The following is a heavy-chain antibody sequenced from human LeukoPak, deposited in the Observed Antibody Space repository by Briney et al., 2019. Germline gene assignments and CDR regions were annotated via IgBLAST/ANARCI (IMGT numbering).Heavy chain of an antibody. V-gene: IGHV4-34*01. CDR1: GGSFSGYY. J-gene: IGHJ4*02. CDR3: ARIRGYSYGY. Sequence: SETLSLTCAVYGGSFSGYYWSWIGQPPGKWLEWIGEINHSGSTNYNPSLKSRVTISVDTSKNQFSLKLSFVTAADTAVYYCARIRGYSYGYWGQGTLVTVSS. CDR2: INHSGST. D-gene: IGHD5-18*01.